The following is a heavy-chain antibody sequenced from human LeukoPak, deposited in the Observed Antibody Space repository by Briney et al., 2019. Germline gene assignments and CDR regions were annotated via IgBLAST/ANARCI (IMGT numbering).Heavy chain of an antibody. Sequence: ASVKVSCKASGYTFTSYYMHWVRQAPGQGLEWMGIINPSGGSTTYAQKFQGRVTMTEDTSTDTAYMELSSLRSEDTAVYYCATDQRGGSYYFDYWGQGTLVTVSS. D-gene: IGHD1-26*01. CDR3: ATDQRGGSYYFDY. J-gene: IGHJ4*02. V-gene: IGHV1-46*01. CDR1: GYTFTSYY. CDR2: INPSGGST.